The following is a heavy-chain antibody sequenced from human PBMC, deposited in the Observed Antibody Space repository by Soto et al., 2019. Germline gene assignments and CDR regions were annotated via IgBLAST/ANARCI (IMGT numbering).Heavy chain of an antibody. CDR1: GGTFSNYA. J-gene: IGHJ3*02. V-gene: IGHV1-69*06. CDR2: TSPAFGTT. D-gene: IGHD5-12*01. Sequence: QVQLVQSGAEVKKPGSSVKVSCKASGGTFSNYAFSWVRQAPGQGLEWMGGTSPAFGTTVYAQKFQGRVSIKTDKSTSTMDMELSRLRSEDTAVFFCARGVDDYSGGVGRSWEAAFDIWGQGTMVTVSA. CDR3: ARGVDDYSGGVGRSWEAAFDI.